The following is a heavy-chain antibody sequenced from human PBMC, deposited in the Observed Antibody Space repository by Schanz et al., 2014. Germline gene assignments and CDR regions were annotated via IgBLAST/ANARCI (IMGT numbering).Heavy chain of an antibody. J-gene: IGHJ3*02. D-gene: IGHD3-10*01. CDR2: ISSGGGST. CDR3: AKGRFGELSAFDI. Sequence: VHLLESGGGLVEPGGSLRLSCVASGFAFSSFAMTWVRQAPGRGLEWVSSISSGGGSTYYADSVKGRFTISRDNSKNTLYLQMNSLRAEDTAVYYCAKGRFGELSAFDIWGQGTMVTVSS. V-gene: IGHV3-23*01. CDR1: GFAFSSFA.